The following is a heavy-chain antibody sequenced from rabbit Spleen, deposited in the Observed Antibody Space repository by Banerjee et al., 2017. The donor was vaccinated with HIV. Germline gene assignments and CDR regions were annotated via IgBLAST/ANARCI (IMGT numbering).Heavy chain of an antibody. CDR3: ARDAGSSFSSYGMDL. D-gene: IGHD8-1*01. J-gene: IGHJ6*01. V-gene: IGHV1S45*01. Sequence: QEQLVESGGGLVQPEASLTLTCKASGVSFSSSDYMFWVRQPPGKGLDWISCIAGSSSGFTYSATWAQGRFSCSKTSSTTVTLQMTSLTVADTATYFCARDAGSSFSSYGMDLWGPGTLVTVS. CDR1: GVSFSSSDY. CDR2: IAGSSSGFT.